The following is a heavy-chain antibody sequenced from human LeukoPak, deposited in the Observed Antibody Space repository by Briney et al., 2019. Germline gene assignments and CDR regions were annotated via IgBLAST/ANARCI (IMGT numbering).Heavy chain of an antibody. CDR3: AKEGVATIYWSDAFDI. CDR2: ISSSGSTI. D-gene: IGHD5-12*01. J-gene: IGHJ3*02. CDR1: GFTFSSYE. Sequence: GGSLRLSCAASGFTFSSYEMNWVRQAPGKGLEWVSYISSSGSTIYYADSVKGRFTISRDNAKNSLYLQMNSLRAEDTAVYYCAKEGVATIYWSDAFDIWGQGTMVTVSS. V-gene: IGHV3-48*03.